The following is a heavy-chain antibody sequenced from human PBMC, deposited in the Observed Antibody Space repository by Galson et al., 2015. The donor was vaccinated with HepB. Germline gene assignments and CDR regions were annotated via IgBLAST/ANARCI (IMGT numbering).Heavy chain of an antibody. CDR3: VKDSTLDDYGDYGVDV. D-gene: IGHD4-17*01. J-gene: IGHJ6*02. CDR2: ISYDGSNK. CDR1: GFTFRNYD. Sequence: SLRLSCAASGFTFRNYDIHWVRQAPGKGLEWVAVISYDGSNKYYADSVKGRFTISRDNSKNTLYLQLNSLRTEDTAVYYCVKDSTLDDYGDYGVDVWGQGTTVTVSS. V-gene: IGHV3-30*18.